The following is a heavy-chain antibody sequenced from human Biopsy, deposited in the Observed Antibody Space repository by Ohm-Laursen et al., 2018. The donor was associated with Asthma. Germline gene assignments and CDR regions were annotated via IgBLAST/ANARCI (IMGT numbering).Heavy chain of an antibody. CDR2: ISSSGSTR. Sequence: SLRLSCAASGFSFRDYYMTWMRQSPGKGLEWVSSISSSGSTRYPAESVKGRFTISRDNAKNSLYLQMNSLRGADTALYYCVKDIRLQLWGFDSWGQGTLVTVSS. J-gene: IGHJ4*02. CDR3: VKDIRLQLWGFDS. CDR1: GFSFRDYY. D-gene: IGHD6-13*01. V-gene: IGHV3-11*01.